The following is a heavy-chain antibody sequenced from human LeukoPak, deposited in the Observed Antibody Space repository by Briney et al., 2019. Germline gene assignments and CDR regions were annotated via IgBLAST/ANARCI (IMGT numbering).Heavy chain of an antibody. CDR2: IKEDGSEK. Sequence: GGSLRLSCAASGFTFSTYWMDWVRQAPGKGLEWVANIKEDGSEKYYEDSVKGRFTISRDNAKNSLNLQMNSLRAEDTAVYYCARNVGWFRFDYWGQGTLVTVSS. CDR1: GFTFSTYW. V-gene: IGHV3-7*03. CDR3: ARNVGWFRFDY. D-gene: IGHD2-15*01. J-gene: IGHJ4*02.